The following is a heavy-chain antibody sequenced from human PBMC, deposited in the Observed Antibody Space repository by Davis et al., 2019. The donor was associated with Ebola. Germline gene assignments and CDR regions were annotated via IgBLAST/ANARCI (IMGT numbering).Heavy chain of an antibody. Sequence: AASVKVSCKASGYTFTSYGITWVRQAPGQGLEWMGWINPHNGNTNYAQNVQGRVTMTTDTSTSTAYMELSRLRSDDTAVYYCAREGVTMVRDTFDYWGQGTLVTVSS. CDR3: AREGVTMVRDTFDY. CDR2: INPHNGNT. CDR1: GYTFTSYG. V-gene: IGHV1-18*04. D-gene: IGHD3-10*01. J-gene: IGHJ4*02.